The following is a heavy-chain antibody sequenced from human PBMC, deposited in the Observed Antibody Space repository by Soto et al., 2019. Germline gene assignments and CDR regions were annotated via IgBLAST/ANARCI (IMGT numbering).Heavy chain of an antibody. V-gene: IGHV3-30-3*01. CDR1: GFTFSSYA. D-gene: IGHD5-18*01. CDR3: ARDPGYSYASYYYYGMDV. CDR2: ISYDGSDK. J-gene: IGHJ6*02. Sequence: QVQLVESGGGVVQPGRSLRLSCAASGFTFSSYAMHWVREAPGKGLEWVAVISYDGSDKYYADSVKGRFTISRDNSKNTLYLQVNSLRAEDTAVYYCARDPGYSYASYYYYGMDVWGQGTTVTVSS.